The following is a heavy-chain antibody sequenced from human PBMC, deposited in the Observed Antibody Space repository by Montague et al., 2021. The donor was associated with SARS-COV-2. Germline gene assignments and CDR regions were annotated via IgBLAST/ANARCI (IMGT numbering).Heavy chain of an antibody. D-gene: IGHD3-9*01. Sequence: PALVKPTQTLTLTCTFSGFSLSTSGMAVSWVRQPPGKALEWLALIYWDDDKNYSPSLKSRLTITKDTSKNQVVLTMTNMDPVDTATYYCTRRSYYSSTDYYCHFDFWGQGTMVTVSS. CDR3: TRRSYYSSTDYYCHFDF. CDR2: IYWDDDK. J-gene: IGHJ4*01. CDR1: GFSLSTSGMA. V-gene: IGHV2-5*08.